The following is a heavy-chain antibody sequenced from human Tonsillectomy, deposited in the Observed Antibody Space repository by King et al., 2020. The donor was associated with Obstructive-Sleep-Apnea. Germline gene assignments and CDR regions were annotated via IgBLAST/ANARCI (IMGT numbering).Heavy chain of an antibody. J-gene: IGHJ4*02. CDR2: INQDGSEK. D-gene: IGHD5-18*01. V-gene: IGHV3-7*01. CDR1: GFTFNTYW. CDR3: ARGVDTAMVRAYYFDN. Sequence: VQLVESGGGLVQPGGSLRLSCAASGFTFNTYWMSWVRQVPGKGLEWVANINQDGSEKYYVASVKVRFTISRDNAKNSLYLQMNSLRAEDTAVYHCARGVDTAMVRAYYFDNWGQGTLVTVSS.